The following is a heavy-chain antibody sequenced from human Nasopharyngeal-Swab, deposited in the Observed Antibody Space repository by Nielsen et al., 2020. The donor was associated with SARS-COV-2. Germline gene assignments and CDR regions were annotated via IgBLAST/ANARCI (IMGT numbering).Heavy chain of an antibody. CDR1: GYTFTSYA. D-gene: IGHD6-13*01. CDR2: INGGNGNT. CDR3: ARGRDSSSWYWVY. Sequence: ASVKVSCTASGYTFTSYAMHWVRQAPGQRLEWMGWINGGNGNTKYSQKFQGRVTITRDTSASTAYMELSSLRSEDTAVYYCARGRDSSSWYWVYWGQGTLVTVSS. J-gene: IGHJ4*02. V-gene: IGHV1-3*01.